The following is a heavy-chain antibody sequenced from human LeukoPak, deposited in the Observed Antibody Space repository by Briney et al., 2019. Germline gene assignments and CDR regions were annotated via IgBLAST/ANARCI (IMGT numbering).Heavy chain of an antibody. D-gene: IGHD4-17*01. CDR3: ANGGLQYGDFDY. V-gene: IGHV3-23*01. CDR2: ISGSGGST. CDR1: GFTLSSYA. J-gene: IGHJ4*02. Sequence: GGSLRLSCAASGFTLSSYAMSWVRQAPGKGLEWVSAISGSGGSTYYADSVEGRFTISRDNSKNTLYLQMNSLRAEDTAVYYCANGGLQYGDFDYWGQGTLVTVSS.